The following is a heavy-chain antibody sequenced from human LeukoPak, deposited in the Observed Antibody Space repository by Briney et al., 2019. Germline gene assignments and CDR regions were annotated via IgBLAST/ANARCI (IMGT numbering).Heavy chain of an antibody. Sequence: GGSLRLSCAASGFTFSSYWMSWVRQAPGKGLEWVANIKQDGSEKYYVDSVKGRFTIFRDNAKNSLYLQMNSLRAEDTAVYYCARVSSYGSGSYGDYWGQGTLVTVSS. V-gene: IGHV3-7*01. CDR2: IKQDGSEK. CDR1: GFTFSSYW. J-gene: IGHJ4*02. CDR3: ARVSSYGSGSYGDY. D-gene: IGHD3-10*01.